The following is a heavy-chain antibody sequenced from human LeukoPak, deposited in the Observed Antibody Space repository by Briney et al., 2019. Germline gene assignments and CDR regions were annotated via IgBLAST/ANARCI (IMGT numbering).Heavy chain of an antibody. V-gene: IGHV3-73*01. Sequence: GGSLKLSCAASGFTFSGSAMHWVRQASGKGLEWVGRIRSKANSYATAYAASVKGRFTISRDDSRNTAYLQMNSLKTEDTAVYYCTGSSGWSYWGQGTLVTVSS. D-gene: IGHD6-19*01. CDR1: GFTFSGSA. CDR2: IRSKANSYAT. J-gene: IGHJ4*02. CDR3: TGSSGWSY.